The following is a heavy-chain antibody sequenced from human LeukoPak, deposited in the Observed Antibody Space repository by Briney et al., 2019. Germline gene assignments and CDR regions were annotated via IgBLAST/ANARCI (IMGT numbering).Heavy chain of an antibody. V-gene: IGHV1-69*13. CDR3: ASVRGYCSSTSCYTTTGTFDY. CDR1: GGTFSSYA. CDR2: IIPIFGTA. D-gene: IGHD2-2*02. Sequence: SVKVSCKASGGTFSSYAISWVRQAPGQGLEWMGGIIPIFGTANYAQKFQGRVTITADESTSTAYMELSSLRSEDTAVYYCASVRGYCSSTSCYTTTGTFDYWGQGTLVTVSS. J-gene: IGHJ4*02.